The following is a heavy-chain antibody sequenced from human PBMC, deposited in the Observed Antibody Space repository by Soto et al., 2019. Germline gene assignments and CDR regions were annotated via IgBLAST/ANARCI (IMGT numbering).Heavy chain of an antibody. Sequence: AASVKVSCKASGFTFTSSAVQWVRQARGQRLEWIGWIVVGSGNTNYAQKFQERVTITRDMSTSTAYMELSSLRSEDTAVYYCAAAAVPATAFFDYWGQGTLVTVSS. J-gene: IGHJ4*02. V-gene: IGHV1-58*01. CDR1: GFTFTSSA. D-gene: IGHD2-2*01. CDR3: AAAAVPATAFFDY. CDR2: IVVGSGNT.